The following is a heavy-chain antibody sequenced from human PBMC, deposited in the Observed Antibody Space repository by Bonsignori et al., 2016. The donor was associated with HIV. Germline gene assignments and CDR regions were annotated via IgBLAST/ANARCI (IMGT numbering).Heavy chain of an antibody. CDR1: GYSINSGYF. CDR2: MHYSGRT. Sequence: SETLSLTCAVSGYSINSGYFWGWIRQPPGKGLEWIGGMHYSGRTDYNTTLKNRVTMSVDTSKNQFSLKLSSVTAADTAVYYCARQWRGESQWLGEFKPNYYIDFWGKGTTVTVSS. CDR3: ARQWRGESQWLGEFKPNYYIDF. J-gene: IGHJ6*03. V-gene: IGHV4-38-2*01. D-gene: IGHD3-10*01.